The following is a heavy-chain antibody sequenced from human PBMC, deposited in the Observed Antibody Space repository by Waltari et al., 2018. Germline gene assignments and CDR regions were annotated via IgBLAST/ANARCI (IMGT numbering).Heavy chain of an antibody. V-gene: IGHV4-30-2*01. CDR3: ARDPGGFDRRFDS. CDR1: GASVSSGGHS. J-gene: IGHJ5*01. D-gene: IGHD3-16*01. Sequence: QLQLQESGSGLVKPSQTLSLTCAVSGASVSSGGHSWSWIRLPPVRGLEWIGYINDSGSTYYNPTLKSRVTISIDSSRNQFSLKLTSVTAADTAVYYCARDPGGFDRRFDSWGQGILVTVSS. CDR2: INDSGST.